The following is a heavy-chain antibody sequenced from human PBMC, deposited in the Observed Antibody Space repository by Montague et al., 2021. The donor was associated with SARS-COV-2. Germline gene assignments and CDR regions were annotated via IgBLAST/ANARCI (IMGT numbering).Heavy chain of an antibody. CDR2: VNPDGTRP. V-gene: IGHV3-74*01. J-gene: IGHJ4*02. Sequence: FLRLSCAAYGFTVRNYWMEWVRQGPGKGLVWVSNVNPDGTRPNYXDSAKGRVTISRDNAKNTLYLQIDSLTADDTAVYYCARGAFSNGLDKWGQGTLVTVSS. D-gene: IGHD6-19*01. CDR1: GFTVRNYW. CDR3: ARGAFSNGLDK.